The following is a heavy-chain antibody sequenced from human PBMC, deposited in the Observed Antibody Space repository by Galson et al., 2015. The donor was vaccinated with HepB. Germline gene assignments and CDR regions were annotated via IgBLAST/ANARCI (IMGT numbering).Heavy chain of an antibody. CDR1: GYTFTSYA. CDR2: INTNTGNP. D-gene: IGHD2-2*01. Sequence: SVKVSCKASGYTFTSYAMNWVRQAPGQGLEWMGWINTNTGNPTYAQGFTGRFVFSLDTSVSTAYLQISSLKAEDTAVYYCARDAYCSSTSCYLWNYGYYYYYYMDVWGKGTTVTVSS. CDR3: ARDAYCSSTSCYLWNYGYYYYYYMDV. J-gene: IGHJ6*03. V-gene: IGHV7-4-1*02.